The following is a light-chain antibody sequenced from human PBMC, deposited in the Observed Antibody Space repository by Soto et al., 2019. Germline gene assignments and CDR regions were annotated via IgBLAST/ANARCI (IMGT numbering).Light chain of an antibody. CDR2: GAS. CDR1: QGISSF. CDR3: QQLNSFPIP. Sequence: IQLTQSPSSLSASVGDRVTITCRASQGISSFLAWYQQKPGKAPKLLIYGASTLQSGVPSRFSGSGSGTDFTLTSGSLLPEDFATYYCQQLNSFPIPFGPGTKVDIK. J-gene: IGKJ3*01. V-gene: IGKV1-9*01.